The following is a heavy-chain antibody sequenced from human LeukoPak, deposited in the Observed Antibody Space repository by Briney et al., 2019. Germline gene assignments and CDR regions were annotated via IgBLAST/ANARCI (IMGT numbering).Heavy chain of an antibody. Sequence: ASVKVSCKASGYTFTSYDINCVRQTTGQGLEWRGWMNPNSSNTGYAQKFQGRVTMPRNTSISTAYMELSSLRSEDTAVYYCARRGYCSSTSCHAYYMDVWGKGTTVTVSS. CDR3: ARRGYCSSTSCHAYYMDV. V-gene: IGHV1-8*01. J-gene: IGHJ6*03. CDR2: MNPNSSNT. D-gene: IGHD2-2*01. CDR1: GYTFTSYD.